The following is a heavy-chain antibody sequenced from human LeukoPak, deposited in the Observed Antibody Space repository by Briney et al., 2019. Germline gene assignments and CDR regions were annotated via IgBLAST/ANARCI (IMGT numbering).Heavy chain of an antibody. D-gene: IGHD5-18*01. Sequence: GGSLRLSCAASGFTFSSYSMNWVRQAPGKGLEWVSSISSSRGYIYYADSVKGRFTISRDNAKNSLYLQMDSLRAEDTAVYYCARALGYNYGYSLCFDYWGQGTLASASS. CDR1: GFTFSSYS. V-gene: IGHV3-21*01. CDR2: ISSSRGYI. J-gene: IGHJ4*02. CDR3: ARALGYNYGYSLCFDY.